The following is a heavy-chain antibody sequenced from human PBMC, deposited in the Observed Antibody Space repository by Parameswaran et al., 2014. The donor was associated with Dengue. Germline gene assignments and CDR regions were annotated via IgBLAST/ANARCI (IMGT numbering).Heavy chain of an antibody. D-gene: IGHD3-3*01. CDR3: ARSRGPSTIFGVGRNPFDY. CDR2: ISHSGST. V-gene: IGHV4-34*01. J-gene: IGHJ4*02. Sequence: WIRQPPGKGLEWIGEISHSGSTNYNPSLKSRVTISLDTSKNQFSLKLNSVTAADTAVYYCARSRGPSTIFGVGRNPFDYWGQGTLVTVSS.